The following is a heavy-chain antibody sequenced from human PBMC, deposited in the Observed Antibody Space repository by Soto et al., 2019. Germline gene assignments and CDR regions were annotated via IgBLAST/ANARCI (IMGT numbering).Heavy chain of an antibody. D-gene: IGHD3-22*01. CDR2: ISYDGSNK. Sequence: GGSLRLSCAASGFTFSSYAMHWVRQAPGKGLEWVAVISYDGSNKYYADSVKGRFTISRDNSKNTLYLQMNSLRAVDTAVYYCARDYYDSSGYDYWGQGTLVTVSS. J-gene: IGHJ4*02. V-gene: IGHV3-30-3*01. CDR1: GFTFSSYA. CDR3: ARDYYDSSGYDY.